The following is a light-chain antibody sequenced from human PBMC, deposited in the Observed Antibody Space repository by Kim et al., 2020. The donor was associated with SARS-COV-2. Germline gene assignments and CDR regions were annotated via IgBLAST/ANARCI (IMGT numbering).Light chain of an antibody. V-gene: IGLV1-47*02. CDR2: SNN. CDR3: AAWDDSLSGWV. J-gene: IGLJ3*02. Sequence: GQTVTISWSGSSINIGSNYVFWYQQLPGTAPTLLIYSNNQRPAGVPDRFSCSKSGTSASLAISGRLSEDEADYYCAAWDDSLSGWVFGGGTQLTVL. CDR1: SINIGSNY.